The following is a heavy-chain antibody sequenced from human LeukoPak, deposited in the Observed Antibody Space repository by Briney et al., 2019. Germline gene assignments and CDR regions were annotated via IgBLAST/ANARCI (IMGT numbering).Heavy chain of an antibody. J-gene: IGHJ1*01. CDR1: GFSFSSNS. Sequence: PGGSLRLSCAASGFSFSSNSMNWVRQAPGKGLEWVSYISSRSTTMYYADSVKRRFTISRDNAKNSLYLQMNSLRDEDTAVYYCARAYYDSSDYYYEGYFQDWGQGTLVTVSS. V-gene: IGHV3-48*02. CDR3: ARAYYDSSDYYYEGYFQD. D-gene: IGHD3-22*01. CDR2: ISSRSTTM.